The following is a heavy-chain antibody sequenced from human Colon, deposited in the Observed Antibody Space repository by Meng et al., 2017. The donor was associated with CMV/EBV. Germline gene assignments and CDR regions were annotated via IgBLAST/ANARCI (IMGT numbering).Heavy chain of an antibody. J-gene: IGHJ4*02. V-gene: IGHV3-43D*03. Sequence: GFTFDAYAMHWVRQAPGKGLEWVSLISWNGADAYYADPVKGRFTISRDNSNNSLYLQMNSLRAEDTALYYCAKDRVGRSGWYGASDYWGQGALVTVSS. D-gene: IGHD6-19*01. CDR3: AKDRVGRSGWYGASDY. CDR2: ISWNGADA. CDR1: GFTFDAYA.